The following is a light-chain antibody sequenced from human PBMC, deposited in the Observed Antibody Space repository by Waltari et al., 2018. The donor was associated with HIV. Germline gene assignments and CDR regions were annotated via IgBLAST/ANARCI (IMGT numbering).Light chain of an antibody. CDR3: SSDTSSSTFWV. J-gene: IGLJ3*02. Sequence: QSALTQPASVSGSPGQSITISCTGTSSDVGGYNYVSCYQQHPGKAPKLMIYDVSNRPSGVSNRFSGSKSGNTASLTISGLQAEDEADYYCSSDTSSSTFWVFGGGTKLTVL. V-gene: IGLV2-14*03. CDR2: DVS. CDR1: SSDVGGYNY.